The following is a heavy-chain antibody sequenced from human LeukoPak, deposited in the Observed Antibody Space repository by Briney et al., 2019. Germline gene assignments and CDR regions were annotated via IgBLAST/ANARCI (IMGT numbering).Heavy chain of an antibody. CDR3: ARMGYGSSVGYMDV. J-gene: IGHJ6*03. CDR1: GFSLSTSGMR. Sequence: SGPTLVKPTQTLTLTCTFSGFSLSTSGMRVSRIRQPPRKALEWLARLDWDEDKFYSTSLKTRLTISKDTTKNQMVRTMTNMDPVDTATYYCARMGYGSSVGYMDVWGKGTTVTVSS. CDR2: LDWDEDK. D-gene: IGHD6-6*01. V-gene: IGHV2-70*04.